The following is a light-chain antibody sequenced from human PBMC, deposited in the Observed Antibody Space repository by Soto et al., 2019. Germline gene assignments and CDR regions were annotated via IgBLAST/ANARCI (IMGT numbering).Light chain of an antibody. CDR1: QTISSW. CDR2: EAS. CDR3: QQLNSYPMT. J-gene: IGKJ5*01. V-gene: IGKV1-5*01. Sequence: DIQMTQSPSTLSGSVGYRVTITCRASQTISSWLAWYQQKPGNAPKLLIYEASTLQSGVPSRFSGSGSGAEFTLTISSLQAEDSATYYCQQLNSYPMTFGQGTRLE.